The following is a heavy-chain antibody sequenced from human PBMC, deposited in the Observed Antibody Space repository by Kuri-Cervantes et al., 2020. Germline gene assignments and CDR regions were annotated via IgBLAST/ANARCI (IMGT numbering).Heavy chain of an antibody. Sequence: GESLKISCAAPGFTFSSYSMNWVRQAPGKGLEWVSYISSSGSTIYYADSVKGRFTISRDNAKNSLFLQMNSLRAEDTAVYFCAKPTREPDSWGQGTLVTVS. V-gene: IGHV3-48*04. D-gene: IGHD5-12*01. CDR3: AKPTREPDS. J-gene: IGHJ4*02. CDR2: ISSSGSTI. CDR1: GFTFSSYS.